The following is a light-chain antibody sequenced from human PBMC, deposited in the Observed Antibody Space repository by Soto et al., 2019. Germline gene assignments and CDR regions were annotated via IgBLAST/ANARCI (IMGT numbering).Light chain of an antibody. V-gene: IGLV1-40*01. CDR2: GNS. J-gene: IGLJ2*01. Sequence: QSVLTQPPSVSGAPGQRVTISCTGSSSNIGAGYDVHWYQQLPGTAPKLLIYGNSNRPSGVPDRFSGSKSGTSASLAITGLDAEDEADYYCQSFDSSLNGVVFGGGTKLTVL. CDR3: QSFDSSLNGVV. CDR1: SSNIGAGYD.